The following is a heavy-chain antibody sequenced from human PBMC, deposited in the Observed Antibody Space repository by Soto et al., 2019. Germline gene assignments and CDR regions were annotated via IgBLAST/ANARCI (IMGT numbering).Heavy chain of an antibody. V-gene: IGHV1-46*03. D-gene: IGHD4-4*01. CDR3: ARAAWTTVTNHLNDDFDV. CDR2: INPNGGST. Sequence: GASVKVSCKASGYTFTNYYIDWVRRAPGQGLEWMGIINPNGGSTTYVQKFQGRVTMTRDTSTSTVYMELSSLRSEDTAVYYCARAAWTTVTNHLNDDFDVWGQGTMVTV. CDR1: GYTFTNYY. J-gene: IGHJ3*01.